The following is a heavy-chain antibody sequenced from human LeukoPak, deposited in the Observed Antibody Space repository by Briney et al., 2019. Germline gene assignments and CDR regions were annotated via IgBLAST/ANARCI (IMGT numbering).Heavy chain of an antibody. D-gene: IGHD3-10*01. CDR3: ARVNLVRGVITAGNYYYYMDV. CDR2: MNPNSGDT. V-gene: IGHV1-8*01. CDR1: GCSFTSYD. Sequence: GASVKVSRKASGCSFTSYDINWVRQATGQGLEWMGWMNPNSGDTGYAQKFQGRVTMTRNTSISTAYMELSSLRSEDTAVYYCARVNLVRGVITAGNYYYYMDVWGKGTTVTISS. J-gene: IGHJ6*03.